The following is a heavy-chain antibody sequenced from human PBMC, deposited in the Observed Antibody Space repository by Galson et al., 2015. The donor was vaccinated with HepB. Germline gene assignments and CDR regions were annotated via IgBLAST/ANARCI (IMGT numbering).Heavy chain of an antibody. D-gene: IGHD3-10*01. J-gene: IGHJ4*02. CDR2: ISYDGSNK. V-gene: IGHV3-30*04. Sequence: SLRLSCAASGFTFSSYAMHWVRQAPGKGLEWVAVISYDGSNKYYADSVKGRFTISRDNSKNTLYLQMNSLRAEDTAVYYCASSYGSGNWGGGPIDYWGQGTLVTVSS. CDR3: ASSYGSGNWGGGPIDY. CDR1: GFTFSSYA.